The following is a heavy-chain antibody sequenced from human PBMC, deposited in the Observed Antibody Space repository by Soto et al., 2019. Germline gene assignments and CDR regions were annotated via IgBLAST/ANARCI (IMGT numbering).Heavy chain of an antibody. CDR2: IIPIFGTV. V-gene: IGHV1-69*13. CDR3: ARGNHRWLQLWYFDL. CDR1: GGTFSNYP. D-gene: IGHD5-12*01. Sequence: SVKVSCKASGGTFSNYPINWVRQAPGQGLEWMGGIIPIFGTVNYAQKFQGRVTITADESTSTAYMELSSLRSEDTAVYYCARGNHRWLQLWYFDLWGRGTLVTVSS. J-gene: IGHJ2*01.